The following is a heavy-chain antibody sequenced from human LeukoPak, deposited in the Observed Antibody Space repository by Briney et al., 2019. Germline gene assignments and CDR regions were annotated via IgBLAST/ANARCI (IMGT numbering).Heavy chain of an antibody. Sequence: GGSLRLSCAASGFTFSSYAMSWVRQAPGKGLEWVSSISSSSSYIYYADSVKGRFTISRDNAKNSLYLQMNSLRAEDTAVYYCARDGPSLTFFDYWGQGTLVTVSS. J-gene: IGHJ4*02. D-gene: IGHD1-14*01. CDR3: ARDGPSLTFFDY. CDR2: ISSSSSYI. V-gene: IGHV3-21*01. CDR1: GFTFSSYA.